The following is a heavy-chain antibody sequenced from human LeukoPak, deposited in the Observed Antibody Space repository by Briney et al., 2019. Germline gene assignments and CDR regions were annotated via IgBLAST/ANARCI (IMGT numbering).Heavy chain of an antibody. D-gene: IGHD3-3*01. J-gene: IGHJ5*02. V-gene: IGHV3-33*01. CDR3: AREKRDFWSGVNWFDP. CDR2: IWYDGSNK. Sequence: PGRSLRLSCAASGFTFSSYGMHWVRQAPGKGLEWVVVIWYDGSNKYYADSVKGRFTISRDNSKNTLYLQMNSLRAEDTAVYYCAREKRDFWSGVNWFDPWGQGTLVTVSS. CDR1: GFTFSSYG.